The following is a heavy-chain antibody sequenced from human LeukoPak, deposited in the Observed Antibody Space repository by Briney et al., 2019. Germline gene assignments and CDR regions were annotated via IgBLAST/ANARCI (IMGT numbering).Heavy chain of an antibody. CDR1: GFTFSSYG. CDR3: ARDSGIVGAAYAFDI. Sequence: GGSLRLSCAASGFTFSSYGMHWVRQAPGKGLEWVAFIRYDGSNKYYADSVKGRFTISRDNSKNTLYLQMNSLRAEDTAVYYCARDSGIVGAAYAFDIWGQGTMVTVSS. J-gene: IGHJ3*02. D-gene: IGHD1-26*01. CDR2: IRYDGSNK. V-gene: IGHV3-30*02.